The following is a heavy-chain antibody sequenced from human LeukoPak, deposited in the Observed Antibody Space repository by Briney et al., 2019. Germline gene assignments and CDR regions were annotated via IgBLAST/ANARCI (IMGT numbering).Heavy chain of an antibody. V-gene: IGHV1-8*01. D-gene: IGHD3-10*01. CDR3: ARSRRPSPRRLWFGESFPYYCHY. J-gene: IGHJ4*02. CDR1: GYTFTSYD. Sequence: ASVKVSCKASGYTFTSYDINWVRQATGQRLEWMGWMNPNSGNTGYAQKFQGRVTMTRNTPISTASMELNNLSSEETPVYYCARSRRPSPRRLWFGESFPYYCHYWGQRIVVTVSS. CDR2: MNPNSGNT.